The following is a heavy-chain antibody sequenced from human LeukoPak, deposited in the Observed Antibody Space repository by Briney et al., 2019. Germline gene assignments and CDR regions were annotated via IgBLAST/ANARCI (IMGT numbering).Heavy chain of an antibody. CDR1: GFTFSTYA. Sequence: PGGSLRLSCEAFGFTFSTYAMAWVRQAPGKGLEWVSLITGSGISAYYADSVRGRFTISRDNAKNSLYLQMNSLRAEDTAVYYCASPFDYWGQGTLVTVSS. CDR3: ASPFDY. J-gene: IGHJ4*02. CDR2: ITGSGISA. V-gene: IGHV3-23*01.